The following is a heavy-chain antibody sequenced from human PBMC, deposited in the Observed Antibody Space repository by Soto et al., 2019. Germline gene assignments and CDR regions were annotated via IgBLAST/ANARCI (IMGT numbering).Heavy chain of an antibody. CDR2: ISSTGNDI. V-gene: IGHV3-48*02. D-gene: IGHD2-21*02. Sequence: VQLMESGGGLVYPGASLRLSCETSGFSFRDHSMNWVRQAPGKGLQWVSYISSTGNDIHYADSVKGRFTVSRDNAKNALFIQINRLSDDDSAIYYCARLPKGSVVTGWGQGTLVTVSS. CDR1: GFSFRDHS. J-gene: IGHJ4*02. CDR3: ARLPKGSVVTG.